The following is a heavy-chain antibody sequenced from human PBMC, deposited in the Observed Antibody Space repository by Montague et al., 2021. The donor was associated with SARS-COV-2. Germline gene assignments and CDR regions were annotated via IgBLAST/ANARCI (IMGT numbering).Heavy chain of an antibody. CDR3: ARVHYYTGYVDS. J-gene: IGHJ4*02. V-gene: IGHV4-59*01. CDR1: GGSIDSFY. D-gene: IGHD3-22*01. CDR2: IFHSGRT. Sequence: SETLSLTCTVSGGSIDSFYWSWIRRPPGKGLEWIGCIFHSGRTYYNPSLNSRVTLSLDTSKNQFSLNLRSVTAADTAFYYCARVHYYTGYVDSWGQGTLVSVSS.